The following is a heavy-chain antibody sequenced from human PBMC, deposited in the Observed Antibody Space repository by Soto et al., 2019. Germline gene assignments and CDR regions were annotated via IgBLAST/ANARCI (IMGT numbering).Heavy chain of an antibody. V-gene: IGHV1-18*01. J-gene: IGHJ6*02. Sequence: ASVKVSCKASGYTFTSYAMHWVRQAPGQGLEWMGWISTYNGNTNYEQKLQGRVTLTTDTSTSTAYMELRSLRSDDTAVYYCTRPKNELRFYSYNGIDVWGQGTTVTVSS. CDR3: TRPKNELRFYSYNGIDV. CDR2: ISTYNGNT. D-gene: IGHD5-12*01. CDR1: GYTFTSYA.